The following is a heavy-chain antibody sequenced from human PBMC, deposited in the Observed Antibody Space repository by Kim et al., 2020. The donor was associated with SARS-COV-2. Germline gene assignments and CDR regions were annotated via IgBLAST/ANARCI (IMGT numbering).Heavy chain of an antibody. D-gene: IGHD6-13*01. CDR1: GGSISSSSYY. Sequence: SETPSLTCTVSGGSISSSSYYWGWIRQPPGKGLEWIGSIYYSGSTYYNPSLKSRVTISVDTSKNQFSLKLSSVTAADTAVYYCAREGQQLEMDVWGQGTT. CDR3: AREGQQLEMDV. J-gene: IGHJ6*02. CDR2: IYYSGST. V-gene: IGHV4-39*02.